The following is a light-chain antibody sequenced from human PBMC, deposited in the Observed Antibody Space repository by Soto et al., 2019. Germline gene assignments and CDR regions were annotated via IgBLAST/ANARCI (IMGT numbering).Light chain of an antibody. CDR3: QQYDRYWT. CDR2: GAS. CDR1: QSVSNNY. V-gene: IGKV3-20*01. Sequence: EIVLTQSPGTLSLSPVEIATLSFMASQSVSNNYLAWYQQKPGQAPRLLIYGASNRATGIPDRFSGSGSGTEFTLTISSLQPDDFATYYCQQYDRYWTCGQGTKVDIK. J-gene: IGKJ1*01.